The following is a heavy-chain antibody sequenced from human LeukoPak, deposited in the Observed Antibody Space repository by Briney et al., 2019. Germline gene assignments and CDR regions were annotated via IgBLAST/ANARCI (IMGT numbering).Heavy chain of an antibody. CDR2: ISNDGSYK. CDR3: TNRRYLDY. V-gene: IGHV3-30*18. CDR1: GFTFSSHD. D-gene: IGHD3-9*01. Sequence: GGSPRLSCAASGFTFSSHDMHWVRQAPGKGLEWVAIISNDGSYKNYADSVKGRYTVSRDNSDNTLFLQMSSLRVEDTAIYYCTNRRYLDYWGQGTLVTVSS. J-gene: IGHJ4*02.